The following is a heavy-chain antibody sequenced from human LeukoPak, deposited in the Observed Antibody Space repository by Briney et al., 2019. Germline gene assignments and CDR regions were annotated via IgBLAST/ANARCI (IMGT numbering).Heavy chain of an antibody. V-gene: IGHV3-30*04. Sequence: GRSLRLSCAASEFTFSSYAVHWVRQAPGKGLEWVAVISYDGSNKYYADSVKGRFTISRDNSKNTLYLQMNSLRAEDTAVYYCTTEGGSSGWYVYWGQGTLVTVSS. J-gene: IGHJ4*02. CDR1: EFTFSSYA. CDR2: ISYDGSNK. D-gene: IGHD6-19*01. CDR3: TTEGGSSGWYVY.